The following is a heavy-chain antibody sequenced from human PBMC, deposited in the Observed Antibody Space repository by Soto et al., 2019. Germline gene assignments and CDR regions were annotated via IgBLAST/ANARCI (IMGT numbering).Heavy chain of an antibody. CDR1: GLTFSSYD. CDR2: IGTAGDT. Sequence: GGSLRLSCAASGLTFSSYDMHWVRQATGKGLEWVSAIGTAGDTYYPGSVKGRFTISRENAKNSLYLQMNSLRAGDTAVYYCSRGVSTYYSYYMDVWGKGTTGTVSS. CDR3: SRGVSTYYSYYMDV. V-gene: IGHV3-13*01. J-gene: IGHJ6*03.